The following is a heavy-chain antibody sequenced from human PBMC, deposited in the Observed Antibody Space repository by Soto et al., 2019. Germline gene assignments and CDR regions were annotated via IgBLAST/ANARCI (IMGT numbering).Heavy chain of an antibody. CDR2: IYYSGST. Sequence: QVQLQESGPGLVKPSQTLSLTCTVSGGSISSGGYYWSWIRQHPGKGLEWIGYIYYSGSTYYNPSLKSRVTISVDTSKNQISLKLSSVTSADTAVYYAASGSTTSRYLGFHYWGQGHLVTVSS. CDR1: GGSISSGGYY. V-gene: IGHV4-31*03. CDR3: ASGSTTSRYLGFHY. J-gene: IGHJ4*02. D-gene: IGHD2-2*01.